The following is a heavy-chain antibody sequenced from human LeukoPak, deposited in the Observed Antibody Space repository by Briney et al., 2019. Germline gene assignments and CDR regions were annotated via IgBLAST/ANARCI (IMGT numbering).Heavy chain of an antibody. CDR1: GGSISSSSYY. V-gene: IGHV4-39*07. J-gene: IGHJ3*02. Sequence: SETLSLTCTVSGGSISSSSYYWGWIRQPPGKGLEWIARIYYSGSTYYNPSLKSRVTISVDTAKNQFSLKLSSVTAADTAVYYCARGKKPLGYCSGGSCYRRAFDIWGQGTMVTVSS. D-gene: IGHD2-15*01. CDR3: ARGKKPLGYCSGGSCYRRAFDI. CDR2: IYYSGST.